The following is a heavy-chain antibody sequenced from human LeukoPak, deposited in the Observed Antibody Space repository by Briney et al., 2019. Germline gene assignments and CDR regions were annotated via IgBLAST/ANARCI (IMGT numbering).Heavy chain of an antibody. D-gene: IGHD3-10*01. CDR2: ISHTSEYT. J-gene: IGHJ4*02. Sequence: GGSLRLSCAASGFTFSSYTMSWIRQAPGKGLEWVSAISHTSEYTYHADSVKGRFTISRDNSKNTLYLQMNSLRAEDTAMYYCAKGSSAGRPYYFDYWGQGTLVTVSS. CDR1: GFTFSSYT. CDR3: AKGSSAGRPYYFDY. V-gene: IGHV3-23*01.